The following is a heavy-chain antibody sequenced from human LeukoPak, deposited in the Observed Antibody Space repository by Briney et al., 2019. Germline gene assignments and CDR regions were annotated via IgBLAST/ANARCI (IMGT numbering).Heavy chain of an antibody. J-gene: IGHJ4*02. V-gene: IGHV3-23*01. D-gene: IGHD3-16*02. Sequence: GGSLRLSCATSGFTFSTYAMNWVRQAPGKGLEWVSIISGTGGTTYYADSVKGRFTISRDNSKSTLYLQMNSLRAEDTAVYYCAKGPLSGTRYIHYWGQGALVTASS. CDR2: ISGTGGTT. CDR3: AKGPLSGTRYIHY. CDR1: GFTFSTYA.